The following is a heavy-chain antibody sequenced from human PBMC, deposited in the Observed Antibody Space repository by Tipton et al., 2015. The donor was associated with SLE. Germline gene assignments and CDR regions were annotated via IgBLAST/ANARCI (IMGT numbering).Heavy chain of an antibody. V-gene: IGHV3-30*04. CDR1: GFTFSSYA. D-gene: IGHD1-26*01. CDR3: ARDEGSGSYYEGLDY. J-gene: IGHJ4*02. CDR2: ISYDGSNK. Sequence: LSCAASGFTFSSYAMHWVRQAPGKGLEWVAVISYDGSNKYYADSVKGRFTISRDNSKNTLYLQMNSLRAEDTAVYYCARDEGSGSYYEGLDYWGQGTLVTVSS.